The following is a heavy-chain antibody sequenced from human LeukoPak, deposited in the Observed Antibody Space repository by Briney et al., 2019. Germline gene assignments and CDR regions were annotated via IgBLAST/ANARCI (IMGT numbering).Heavy chain of an antibody. CDR2: ISWNSGSI. CDR1: GGSISSYY. Sequence: LSLTCTVSGGSISSYYWSWVRQAPGKGLEWVSGISWNSGSIGYADSVKGRFTISRDNAKNSLYLQMNSLRAEDMALYYCAKGDFWSGYSSPNFDYWGQGTLVTVSS. CDR3: AKGDFWSGYSSPNFDY. J-gene: IGHJ4*02. D-gene: IGHD3-3*01. V-gene: IGHV3-9*03.